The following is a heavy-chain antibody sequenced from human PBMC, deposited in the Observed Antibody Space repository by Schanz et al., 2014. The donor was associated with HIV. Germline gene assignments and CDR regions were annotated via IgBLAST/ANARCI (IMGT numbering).Heavy chain of an antibody. CDR1: GFTFSSYS. V-gene: IGHV3-21*01. Sequence: EVQLVESGGGLVKPGGSLRLSCAASGFTFSSYSMNWVRQAPGKGLQWVSSISSGSSYIYYADSVKGRFTISRDNAKNSLYLQMNSLRAEDTAVYYCARETSGFSTSWPPRYHYYGMDVWGQGTTVTVSS. D-gene: IGHD6-13*01. J-gene: IGHJ6*02. CDR3: ARETSGFSTSWPPRYHYYGMDV. CDR2: ISSGSSYI.